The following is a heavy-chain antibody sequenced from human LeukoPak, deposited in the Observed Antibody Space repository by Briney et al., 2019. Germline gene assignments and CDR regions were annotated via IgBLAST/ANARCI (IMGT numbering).Heavy chain of an antibody. CDR1: GGSFSGYY. D-gene: IGHD2-2*01. CDR2: INHSGST. Sequence: KPSETLSLTCAVYGGSFSGYYWSWIRQPPGKGLEWIGEINHSGSTNYNPSLKSRVTISVDTSKNQFSLKLSSVTAADTAVYYCARANCSSTSCIFDYWGQGTLVTVSS. CDR3: ARANCSSTSCIFDY. V-gene: IGHV4-34*01. J-gene: IGHJ4*02.